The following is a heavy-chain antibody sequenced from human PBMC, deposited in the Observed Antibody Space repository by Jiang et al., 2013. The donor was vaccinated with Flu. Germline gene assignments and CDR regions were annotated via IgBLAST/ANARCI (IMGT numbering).Heavy chain of an antibody. J-gene: IGHJ4*02. V-gene: IGHV4-39*01. CDR2: IYYTGTT. CDR1: GGSISSSSYY. D-gene: IGHD6-6*01. Sequence: GPGLVKPSETLSLICTVSGGSISSSSYYWDWIRQPPGKGLQWIGSIYYTGTTYYNPSLKSRVTISVETSKNQLSLKLTSVTAADTAVYYCARQEYSSSPFDYWGQG. CDR3: ARQEYSSSPFDY.